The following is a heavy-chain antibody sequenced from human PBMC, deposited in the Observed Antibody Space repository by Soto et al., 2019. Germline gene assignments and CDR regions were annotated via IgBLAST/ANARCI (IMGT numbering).Heavy chain of an antibody. J-gene: IGHJ5*02. D-gene: IGHD3-22*01. Sequence: SETLSLTCAVYGGSFSGYYWSWIRQPPGKGLEWIGEINHSGSTNYNPSLKSRVTISVDTSKNQFSLKLSSVTAADTAVYYCANLVTYYYDSSGSEVFVFDPWGQGTLVTVSS. V-gene: IGHV4-34*01. CDR1: GGSFSGYY. CDR3: ANLVTYYYDSSGSEVFVFDP. CDR2: INHSGST.